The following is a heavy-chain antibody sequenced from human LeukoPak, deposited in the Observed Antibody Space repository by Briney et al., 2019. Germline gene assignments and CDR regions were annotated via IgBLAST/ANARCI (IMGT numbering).Heavy chain of an antibody. V-gene: IGHV1-2*02. CDR1: GYTFTGYY. CDR2: INPNSGGT. Sequence: GASVKVSCKASGYTFTGYYMHWVRQAPGQGLEWMGWINPNSGGTNYAQKFQGRVTMTRDTSISTAYMELSRLRSDDTAVYYCARDLQPYDFPHAFDIWGQGTMVTVSS. CDR3: ARDLQPYDFPHAFDI. D-gene: IGHD3-3*01. J-gene: IGHJ3*02.